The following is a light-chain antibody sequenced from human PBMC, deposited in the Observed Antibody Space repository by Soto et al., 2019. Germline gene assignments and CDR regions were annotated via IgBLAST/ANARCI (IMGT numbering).Light chain of an antibody. V-gene: IGKV3-20*01. CDR2: GAS. CDR3: QQYGRSPQIT. Sequence: EIVLTQSPGTLSLSPGERATLSCRDSQSVSSSYLAWYQQKPGQAPRLLISGASTRATGIPDRFSGSGSGTDFTLTISRLEPEDFAVYYCQQYGRSPQITFGQGTRLEIK. CDR1: QSVSSSY. J-gene: IGKJ5*01.